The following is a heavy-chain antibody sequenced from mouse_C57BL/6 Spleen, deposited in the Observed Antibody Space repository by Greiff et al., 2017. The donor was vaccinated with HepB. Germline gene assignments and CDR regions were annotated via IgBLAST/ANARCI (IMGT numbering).Heavy chain of an antibody. D-gene: IGHD1-1*01. CDR2: IYPGSGST. Sequence: QVQLQQPGAELVKPGASVKMSCKASAYTFTSYWITWVKQRPGQGLEWIGDIYPGSGSTNYNEKFKNKATLTVDTSSSTAYMQLSSLTSEDSAVYYCARGGITTVAFDYWGQGTTLTVSS. J-gene: IGHJ2*01. CDR3: ARGGITTVAFDY. CDR1: AYTFTSYW. V-gene: IGHV1-55*01.